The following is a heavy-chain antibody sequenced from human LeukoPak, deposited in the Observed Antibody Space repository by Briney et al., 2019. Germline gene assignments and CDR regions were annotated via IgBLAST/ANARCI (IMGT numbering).Heavy chain of an antibody. D-gene: IGHD5-24*01. V-gene: IGHV3-21*01. Sequence: PGGSLRLSRAASGFTFSSYSMNWVRQAPGKGLEWVSSISSSSSYIYYADSVKGRFTISRDNAKNSLYLQMNSLRAEDTAVYYCARDLDGYNAFDYWGQGTLVTVSS. CDR3: ARDLDGYNAFDY. CDR1: GFTFSSYS. J-gene: IGHJ4*02. CDR2: ISSSSSYI.